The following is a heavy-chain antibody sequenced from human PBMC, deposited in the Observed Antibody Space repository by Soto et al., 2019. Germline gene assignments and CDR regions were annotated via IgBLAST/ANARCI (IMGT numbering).Heavy chain of an antibody. Sequence: SETLSLTCSVSGDYIHVDGYYWTWIPQRPGKGLEWMGYTYYIGKTYYNPSLESRLTMSVDSSKNQYSLRFTSMTAADTAVYFCGRDRTNNANCIDPWGQGTLVTVSS. J-gene: IGHJ5*02. V-gene: IGHV4-30-4*01. CDR3: GRDRTNNANCIDP. CDR2: TYYIGKT. D-gene: IGHD3-3*01. CDR1: GDYIHVDGYY.